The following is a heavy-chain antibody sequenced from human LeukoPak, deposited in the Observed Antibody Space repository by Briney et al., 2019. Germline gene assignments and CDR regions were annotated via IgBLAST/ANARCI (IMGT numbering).Heavy chain of an antibody. CDR2: ISGSGGST. Sequence: PGGSLRLSCAASGFTFSSYAMHWVRQAPGKGLEWVSAISGSGGSTYYADSVKGRFTISRDNSKNTLYLQMNSLRAEDTAVYYCAKGKILWLPLPVYYDYWGQGPLVTVSS. V-gene: IGHV3-23*01. J-gene: IGHJ4*02. CDR1: GFTFSSYA. D-gene: IGHD5-24*01. CDR3: AKGKILWLPLPVYYDY.